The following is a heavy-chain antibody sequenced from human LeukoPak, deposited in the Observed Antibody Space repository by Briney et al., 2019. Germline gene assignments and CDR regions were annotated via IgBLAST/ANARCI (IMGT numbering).Heavy chain of an antibody. CDR2: MNHNSGNT. Sequence: ASVKVSCKASGYTFTSYDINWVRQATGQGLEWMGWMNHNSGNTGYAQKFQGRVTITRNTSISTAYMELSSLRSEDTAVYYCARANKYSYGTLFSHASFDYWGQGTLVTVSS. CDR3: ARANKYSYGTLFSHASFDY. V-gene: IGHV1-8*03. J-gene: IGHJ4*02. D-gene: IGHD5-18*01. CDR1: GYTFTSYD.